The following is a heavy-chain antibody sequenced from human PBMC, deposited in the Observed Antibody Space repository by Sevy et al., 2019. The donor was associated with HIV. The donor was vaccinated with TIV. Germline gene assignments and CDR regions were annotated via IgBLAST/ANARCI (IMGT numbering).Heavy chain of an antibody. CDR3: AKDLAGPGRRYFDY. CDR2: IRYDGSDK. Sequence: GGSLRLSCAASGFTFSNYGMHWVRQVPGKGLEWVTFIRYDGSDKYYAASVKGRFTISRDNSKNTLYPQMDSLRAEDTAIYYCAKDLAGPGRRYFDYWGQGTLVTVSS. CDR1: GFTFSNYG. D-gene: IGHD6-13*01. J-gene: IGHJ4*02. V-gene: IGHV3-30*02.